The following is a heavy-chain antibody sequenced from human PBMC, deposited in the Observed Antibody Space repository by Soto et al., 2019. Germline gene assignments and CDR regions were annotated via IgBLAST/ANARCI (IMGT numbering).Heavy chain of an antibody. CDR1: GASISSGGYY. V-gene: IGHV4-31*03. Sequence: LSLTCTVSGASISSGGYYWSWLRQHPGKGLEWLAYIYYSGSTYYNPSLKSRVIISVDTSKNQFSLKLSSVTAADTAVYYCARVHDSSYDFDYWGQGALVTVSS. CDR2: IYYSGST. J-gene: IGHJ4*02. CDR3: ARVHDSSYDFDY. D-gene: IGHD5-18*01.